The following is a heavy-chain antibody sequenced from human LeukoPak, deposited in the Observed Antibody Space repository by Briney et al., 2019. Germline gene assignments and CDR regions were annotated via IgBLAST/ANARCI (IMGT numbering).Heavy chain of an antibody. V-gene: IGHV5-51*01. Sequence: HGEFLKISCKGSGYSLTSYWFGWVRQMPGKGLEGMGIIYPGDSDTTYSPSFEGQVTISADKSISTAYLQWSSLKVSDTAMYYCARLDGDGRFGYFQYWGQGTLVTVSS. D-gene: IGHD2-21*02. CDR3: ARLDGDGRFGYFQY. J-gene: IGHJ1*01. CDR1: GYSLTSYW. CDR2: IYPGDSDT.